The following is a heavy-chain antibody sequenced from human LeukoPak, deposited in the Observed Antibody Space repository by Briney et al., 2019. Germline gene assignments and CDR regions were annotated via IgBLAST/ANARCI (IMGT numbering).Heavy chain of an antibody. CDR3: ARKGRIYGDYDY. D-gene: IGHD4-17*01. CDR1: GYNFLDYY. CDR2: INPNSGGT. V-gene: IGHV1-2*02. J-gene: IGHJ4*02. Sequence: ASVTVSCKASGYNFLDYYIHWVRQAPGQGLEWIAFINPNSGGTHYAQEFQGRVTVTRDTSINTVYMEMIRLRFDDTAVYYCARKGRIYGDYDYWGRGTLVTVSS.